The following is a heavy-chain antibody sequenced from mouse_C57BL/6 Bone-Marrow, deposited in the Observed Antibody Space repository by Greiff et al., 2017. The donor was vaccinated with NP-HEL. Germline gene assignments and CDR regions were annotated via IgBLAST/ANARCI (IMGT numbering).Heavy chain of an antibody. J-gene: IGHJ3*01. CDR1: GYTFTSYW. V-gene: IGHV1-72*01. D-gene: IGHD2-3*01. CDR2: IDPSSGGT. CDR3: ARDDGYCVWFAY. Sequence: QVQLQQPGAELVKPGASVKLSCKASGYTFTSYWMHWVKQRPGRGLEWIGRIDPSSGGTKYNEKFKSKAILTVDTPSSTTYMQLRGLTSEDSAVYYSARDDGYCVWFAYWGQGTLVTVSA.